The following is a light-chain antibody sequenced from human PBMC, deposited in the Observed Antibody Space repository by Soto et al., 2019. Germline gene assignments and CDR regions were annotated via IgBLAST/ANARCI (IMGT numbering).Light chain of an antibody. Sequence: DIQMTQSPSTLSASVGDRVTMTCRASQSISTWLAWYQQKPGKAPKLLIYKASSLESGVPSRFSGSGSGTEFTLTISSLQPDDFATSYCQHYNSYSWTFGQGTKVDIK. CDR3: QHYNSYSWT. J-gene: IGKJ1*01. CDR2: KAS. CDR1: QSISTW. V-gene: IGKV1-5*03.